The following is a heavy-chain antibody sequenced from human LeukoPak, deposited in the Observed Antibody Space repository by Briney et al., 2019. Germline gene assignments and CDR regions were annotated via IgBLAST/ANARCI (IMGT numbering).Heavy chain of an antibody. CDR1: GFSLSTSGVG. D-gene: IGHD2-2*03. Sequence: SGPTLVKPTQTLTLTCTFSGFSLSTSGVGVAWMRQSPGQAPEWLAVTYWNDDQRYSPSLKSRLTITKDTSKNQVVLTMTNMDSADTATYHCAHNGLYHWGQGTLVTVSS. J-gene: IGHJ5*02. V-gene: IGHV2-5*01. CDR3: AHNGLYH. CDR2: TYWNDDQ.